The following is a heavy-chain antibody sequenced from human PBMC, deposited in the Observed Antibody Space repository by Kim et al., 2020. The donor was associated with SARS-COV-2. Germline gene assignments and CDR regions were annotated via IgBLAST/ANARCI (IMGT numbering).Heavy chain of an antibody. CDR3: ASGIPELGYCSSTSCPTNFDY. CDR2: IIPIFGTA. CDR1: GGTFSSYA. Sequence: SVKVSCKASGGTFSSYAISWVRQAPGQGLEWMGGIIPIFGTANYAQKFQGRVTITADESTSTAYMELSSLRSEDTAVYYCASGIPELGYCSSTSCPTNFDYWGQGTLVTVSS. V-gene: IGHV1-69*13. J-gene: IGHJ4*02. D-gene: IGHD2-2*01.